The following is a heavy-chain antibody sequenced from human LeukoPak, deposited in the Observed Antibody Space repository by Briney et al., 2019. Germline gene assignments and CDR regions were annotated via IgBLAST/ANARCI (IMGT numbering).Heavy chain of an antibody. Sequence: SGGSLRLSCAASGFIFTMYGIHWVRQAPGKGLEWVAVISTDGNNEYYANSVKVRFTISRDNSKNTVYLQMTSLRTEDTAVYYCAKDQIGWAPGYVSGPLDQWGQGTLVTVSS. CDR2: ISTDGNNE. V-gene: IGHV3-30*18. CDR1: GFIFTMYG. D-gene: IGHD6-19*01. CDR3: AKDQIGWAPGYVSGPLDQ. J-gene: IGHJ4*02.